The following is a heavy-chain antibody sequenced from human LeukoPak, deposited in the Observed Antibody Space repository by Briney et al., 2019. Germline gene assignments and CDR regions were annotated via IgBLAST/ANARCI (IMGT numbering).Heavy chain of an antibody. J-gene: IGHJ4*02. CDR3: AREILGGFNPGAY. V-gene: IGHV4/OR15-8*01. CDR2: IHRSGSP. D-gene: IGHD1-14*01. CDR1: LDSTTSNF. Sequence: SETLSLSCTVSLDSTTSNFWRWVRQPPGKGLEWIGEIHRSGSPNYNPSLQSRVTISIDRSRNQIALELSSVTAADTAVYYCAREILGGFNPGAYWGQGTLVTVSS.